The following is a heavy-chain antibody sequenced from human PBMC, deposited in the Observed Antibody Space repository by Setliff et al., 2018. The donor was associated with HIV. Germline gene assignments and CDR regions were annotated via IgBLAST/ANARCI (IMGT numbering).Heavy chain of an antibody. J-gene: IGHJ2*01. D-gene: IGHD2-21*02. V-gene: IGHV1-8*01. CDR1: GYTFTSYD. Sequence: GASVKVSCKASGYTFTSYDINWVRQATGQGLEWMGWMNPNSGNTGYAQKFQDRVTMTTDTSTSTAYMELSSLRSEDTAVYYCARDGLTVPYCGGDCYDWYFDLWGRGALVTVSS. CDR2: MNPNSGNT. CDR3: ARDGLTVPYCGGDCYDWYFDL.